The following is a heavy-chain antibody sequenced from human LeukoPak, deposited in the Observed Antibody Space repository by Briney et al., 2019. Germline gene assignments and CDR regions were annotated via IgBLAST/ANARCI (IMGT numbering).Heavy chain of an antibody. D-gene: IGHD3-10*02. Sequence: VASVKVSGKASGGTFSSYAISWVRQAPGQGLEWMGRIIPILGIANYAQKFQGRVTITADKSTSTAYMELSSLRSEDTAVYYCARVRDVHVCDLWGQGTMVSVSS. CDR2: IIPILGIA. V-gene: IGHV1-69*10. J-gene: IGHJ3*01. CDR1: GGTFSSYA. CDR3: ARVRDVHVCDL.